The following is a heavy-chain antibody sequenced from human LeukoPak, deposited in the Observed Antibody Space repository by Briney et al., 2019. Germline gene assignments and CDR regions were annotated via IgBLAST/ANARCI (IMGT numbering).Heavy chain of an antibody. CDR2: IDPNSGGT. J-gene: IGHJ4*02. V-gene: IGHV1-2*02. CDR1: GYTFTGYH. Sequence: ASVKVSCKASGYTFTGYHMHWVRQAPGQGPEWMGWIDPNSGGTNFVQKFQGRVTMTRDTSISTAYMELSRLRSDDTAVYYCAGDTGRDGYSFDYWGQGTLVTVSS. CDR3: AGDTGRDGYSFDY. D-gene: IGHD5-24*01.